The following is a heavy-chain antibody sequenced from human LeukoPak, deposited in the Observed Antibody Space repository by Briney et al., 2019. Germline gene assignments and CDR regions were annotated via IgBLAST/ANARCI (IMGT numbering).Heavy chain of an antibody. J-gene: IGHJ6*03. Sequence: PSETLSLTCSVSGGSISSYYWSWIRQPAGRGLEWIGRVYSSGSNNYNPSLKSRVTMSVDTSKNQFPLKLSSLTAADTAVYYCARDSLELDYYYYYYFVDVWGKGTAVTVSS. CDR2: VYSSGSN. V-gene: IGHV4-4*07. CDR1: GGSISSYY. CDR3: ARDSLELDYYYYYYFVDV. D-gene: IGHD4-11*01.